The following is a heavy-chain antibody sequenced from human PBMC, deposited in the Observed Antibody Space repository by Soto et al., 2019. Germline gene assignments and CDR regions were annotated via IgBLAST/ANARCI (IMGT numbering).Heavy chain of an antibody. CDR3: AREGVDTAMAPTYGMDV. V-gene: IGHV1-2*04. CDR2: INPNSGGT. CDR1: GYTFTGYY. D-gene: IGHD5-18*01. J-gene: IGHJ6*02. Sequence: ASVKVSCKASGYTFTGYYMHWVRQAPGQGLEWMGWINPNSGGTNYAQKFQGWVTMTRDTSISTAYMELSRLRSDDTAVYYCAREGVDTAMAPTYGMDVWGQGTTDTVSS.